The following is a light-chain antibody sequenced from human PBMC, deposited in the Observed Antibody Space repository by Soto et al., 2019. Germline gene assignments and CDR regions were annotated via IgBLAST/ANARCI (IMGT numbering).Light chain of an antibody. Sequence: IQLTQSPSSLSASVGDRVTITCRASQGISSYLAWYQQKPGKAPKLLIYAASTLQSGVPSRFSGSGSGTEFTLTISRLEPEDFAVYYCQQYGSSPETFGQGTKVDIK. CDR1: QGISSY. J-gene: IGKJ1*01. CDR2: AAS. V-gene: IGKV1-9*01. CDR3: QQYGSSPET.